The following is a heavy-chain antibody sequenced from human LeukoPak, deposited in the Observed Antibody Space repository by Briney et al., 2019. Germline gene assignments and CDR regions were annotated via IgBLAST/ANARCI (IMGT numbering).Heavy chain of an antibody. Sequence: GGSLRLSCAASGFTFSSYEMNWVRQAPGKGLEWVSYISSSGSTIYYADSVKGRFTISRDNAKNSLYLQMNSLRAEDTALYYCARGLRFLEWLPTNDAFDIWGQGTMVTVSS. CDR2: ISSSGSTI. CDR3: ARGLRFLEWLPTNDAFDI. CDR1: GFTFSSYE. J-gene: IGHJ3*02. D-gene: IGHD3-3*01. V-gene: IGHV3-48*03.